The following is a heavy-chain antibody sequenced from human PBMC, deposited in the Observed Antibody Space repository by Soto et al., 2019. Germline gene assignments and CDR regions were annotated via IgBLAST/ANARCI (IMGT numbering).Heavy chain of an antibody. J-gene: IGHJ6*03. Sequence: GGSLRLSCAASGFTFSSYAMSWVRQAPGQGLEWVSAISGSGGSTYYADSVKGRFTISRDNSKNTLYLQMNSVRAEDTAVYYCARDEVKSGRGVIIDYYYCYCLDVWGKGTTVTVSS. V-gene: IGHV3-23*01. CDR3: ARDEVKSGRGVIIDYYYCYCLDV. D-gene: IGHD3-10*01. CDR1: GFTFSSYA. CDR2: ISGSGGST.